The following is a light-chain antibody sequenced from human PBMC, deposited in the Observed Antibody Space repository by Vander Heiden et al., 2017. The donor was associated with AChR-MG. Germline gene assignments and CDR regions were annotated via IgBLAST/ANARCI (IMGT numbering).Light chain of an antibody. V-gene: IGKV3-15*01. CDR3: QQYNNWPPLT. CDR2: AAS. J-gene: IGKJ4*01. CDR1: QSVSSN. Sequence: EIVMTQSPATLSVSPGERATLPCRASQSVSSNLAWYQQKPGQGPRLLIYAASTRATGIPARFGGSGSGTEFTLTISSLQSEDFAVYYCQQYNNWPPLTFGGGTKVEIK.